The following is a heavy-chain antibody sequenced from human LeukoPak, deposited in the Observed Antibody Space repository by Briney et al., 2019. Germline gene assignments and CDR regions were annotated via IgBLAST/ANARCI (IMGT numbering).Heavy chain of an antibody. D-gene: IGHD3-10*01. V-gene: IGHV3-74*01. CDR3: ARVSSLWSFDY. CDR2: ISPDGSRT. Sequence: GGSLRLSCAASGFTFSTHWMHWVRHTPGKGLVWVSRISPDGSRTAYADSVKGRFTISRDNARDTLYLQLNSLGAEDTAVYYCARVSSLWSFDYWGQGTLVTVSS. J-gene: IGHJ4*02. CDR1: GFTFSTHW.